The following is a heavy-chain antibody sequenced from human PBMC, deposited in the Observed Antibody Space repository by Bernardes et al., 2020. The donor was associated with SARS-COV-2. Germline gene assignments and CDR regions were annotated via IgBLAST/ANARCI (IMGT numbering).Heavy chain of an antibody. CDR2: ISYDGSNK. Sequence: GGSLRLSCAASGFTFSSYAMHWVRQAPGKGLEWVAVISYDGSNKYYADSVKGRFTISRDNSKNTLYLQMNSLRAEDTAVYYCARNQASATNQLLWFGELFLGAFDIWGQGTMVTVSS. J-gene: IGHJ3*02. D-gene: IGHD3-10*01. CDR3: ARNQASATNQLLWFGELFLGAFDI. CDR1: GFTFSSYA. V-gene: IGHV3-30-3*01.